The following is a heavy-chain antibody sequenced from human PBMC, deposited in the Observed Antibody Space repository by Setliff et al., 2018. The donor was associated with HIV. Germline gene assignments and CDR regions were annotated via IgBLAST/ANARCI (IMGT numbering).Heavy chain of an antibody. CDR3: ARGRLATLFGVVVPTVAAFDV. V-gene: IGHV4-34*01. Sequence: TLSLTCTVYGGSFSGYYWTWIRQPPGKGLEFIGEMNHRGVIKYLSSLKSRVTMAVDTSKKQFSLKLKSVTAADTALHYCARGRLATLFGVVVPTVAAFDVWGQGTKVTVSS. CDR1: GGSFSGYY. D-gene: IGHD3-3*01. CDR2: MNHRGVI. J-gene: IGHJ3*01.